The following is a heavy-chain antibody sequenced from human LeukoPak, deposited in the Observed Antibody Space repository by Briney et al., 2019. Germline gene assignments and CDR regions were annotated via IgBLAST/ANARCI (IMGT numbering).Heavy chain of an antibody. CDR2: ISGSGGST. CDR3: ATYYYDSSGPVN. D-gene: IGHD3-22*01. CDR1: GFTFSSYA. Sequence: GGSMRLSCAASGFTFSSYAMSWVRQAPGKGLEWVSAISGSGGSTYYADSVKGRFTISRDNSKNPLYLQMNSLRAEDTAVYYCATYYYDSSGPVNWGQGTLVSVSS. V-gene: IGHV3-23*01. J-gene: IGHJ4*02.